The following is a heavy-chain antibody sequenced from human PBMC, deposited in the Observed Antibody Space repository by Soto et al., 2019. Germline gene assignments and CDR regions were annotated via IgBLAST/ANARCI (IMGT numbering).Heavy chain of an antibody. CDR1: GYTFTSYA. V-gene: IGHV1-3*01. D-gene: IGHD3-10*01. CDR3: AREGSRITMVRGVIDWFDP. CDR2: INAGNGNT. Sequence: QVQLVQSGAEVKKPGASVKVSCKASGYTFTSYAMHWVRQAPGQRLEWMGWINAGNGNTNYAQKLQGRVTMTTDTSTSTAYMELRSLRSDDTAVYYCAREGSRITMVRGVIDWFDPWGQGTLVTVSS. J-gene: IGHJ5*02.